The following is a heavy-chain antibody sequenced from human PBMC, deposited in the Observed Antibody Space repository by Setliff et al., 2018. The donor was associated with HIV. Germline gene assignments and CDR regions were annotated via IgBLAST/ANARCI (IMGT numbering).Heavy chain of an antibody. V-gene: IGHV4-59*08. J-gene: IGHJ4*02. Sequence: SETLSLTCTVSGDSISTDYWTWIRQPPGKGLEWIGYIYNSSSTSYNPSLKSRVTISVYTSKNQFSLKLSSLTAADTAVYYCARHSPSVYWCQGTLVTVSS. CDR3: ARHSPSVY. CDR1: GDSISTDY. CDR2: IYNSSST.